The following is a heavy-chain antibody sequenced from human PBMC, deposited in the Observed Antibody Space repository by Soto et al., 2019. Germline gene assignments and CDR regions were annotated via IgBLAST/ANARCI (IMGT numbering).Heavy chain of an antibody. J-gene: IGHJ5*02. D-gene: IGHD6-6*01. CDR3: ARDPDVYRSSGWFDP. Sequence: PGASLRVSCAPSGFTFSTYGRHWGRQAPGKGLGWVAVIWYDGSNKYYADSVKGRFTISRDNSKNTLYLQMNSLRAEDTAVYYCARDPDVYRSSGWFDPWGQGILLNLSS. CDR2: IWYDGSNK. CDR1: GFTFSTYG. V-gene: IGHV3-33*01.